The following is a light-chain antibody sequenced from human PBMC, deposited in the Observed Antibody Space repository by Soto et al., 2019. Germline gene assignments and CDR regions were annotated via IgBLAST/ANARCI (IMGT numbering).Light chain of an antibody. Sequence: ALTQPPSASGSPGQSVTISCTGTSSDVGGYNYVSWYQQHPGKAPKLMIYEVSKRPSGVPDRFSGSKSGNTASLTVSGLQAEDEADYYCSSYAGSSPYVFGTGTKVTVL. CDR2: EVS. CDR3: SSYAGSSPYV. CDR1: SSDVGGYNY. J-gene: IGLJ1*01. V-gene: IGLV2-8*01.